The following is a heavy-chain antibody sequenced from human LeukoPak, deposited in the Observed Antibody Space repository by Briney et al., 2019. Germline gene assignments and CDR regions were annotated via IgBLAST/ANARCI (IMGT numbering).Heavy chain of an antibody. J-gene: IGHJ4*02. D-gene: IGHD3-3*01. CDR3: ARGGGTISGVVDY. CDR2: FNPNSGGT. Sequence: GASVKVSCKASGYTFTGYSIHWVLQAPGQGLEWMGWFNPNSGGTNYAQKFQDRVTMTRDTSINTAYMELSRLRFDDTAVYYCARGGGTISGVVDYWGQGTLVTVSS. V-gene: IGHV1-2*02. CDR1: GYTFTGYS.